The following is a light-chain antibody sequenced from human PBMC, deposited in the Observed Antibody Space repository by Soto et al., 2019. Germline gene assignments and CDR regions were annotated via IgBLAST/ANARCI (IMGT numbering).Light chain of an antibody. CDR1: QSVSNNY. Sequence: VMTQAPGTLSFSLGERATVCCRTSQSVSNNYLAWYQQKPGQAPRLFIYGASSRATGIPARFSGSGSGTDFTLTISSLEPEDFAVYYCQQRSNWPTFGQGTKVDIK. J-gene: IGKJ1*01. CDR3: QQRSNWPT. V-gene: IGKV3D-20*02. CDR2: GAS.